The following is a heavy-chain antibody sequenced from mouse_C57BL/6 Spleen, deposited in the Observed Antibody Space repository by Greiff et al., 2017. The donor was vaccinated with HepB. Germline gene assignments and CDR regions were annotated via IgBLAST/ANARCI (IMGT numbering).Heavy chain of an antibody. Sequence: EVKLVESGGGLVQPGGSLKLSCAASGFTFSDYYMYWVRQTPEKRLEWVAYISNGGGSTYYPDTVKGRFTISIDNAKNTLYLQMSRLKSEDTAMYYCARRVTTVVGGAMDYWGQGTSVTVSS. CDR1: GFTFSDYY. D-gene: IGHD1-1*01. J-gene: IGHJ4*01. V-gene: IGHV5-12*01. CDR3: ARRVTTVVGGAMDY. CDR2: ISNGGGST.